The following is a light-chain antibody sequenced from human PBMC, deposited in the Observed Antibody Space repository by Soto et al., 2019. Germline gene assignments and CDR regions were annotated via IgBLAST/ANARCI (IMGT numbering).Light chain of an antibody. V-gene: IGLV1-51*01. Sequence: QSVLTQPPSVSAAPGQKVTISCSGSSSNIGGNSVSWYQQLPGTAPKLLIYDDNKRPSGIPDRFSGSKSGTSATLGITGFQSGEEANYYCGSGDSSLSLYVFGTGTRVTV. CDR2: DDN. J-gene: IGLJ1*01. CDR3: GSGDSSLSLYV. CDR1: SSNIGGNS.